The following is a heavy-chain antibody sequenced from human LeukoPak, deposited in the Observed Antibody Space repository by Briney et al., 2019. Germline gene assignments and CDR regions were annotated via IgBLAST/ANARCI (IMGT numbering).Heavy chain of an antibody. D-gene: IGHD5-24*01. CDR1: GYTFTSYA. J-gene: IGHJ3*02. CDR3: ARIRDGYNDAYDI. V-gene: IGHV1-3*03. CDR2: INAGNGNT. Sequence: GASVKVSCKASGYTFTSYAMHWVRQAPGQRLEWMGWINAGNGNTKYSQEFQGRVTMTRDTSTSTVYMELSSLRSEDTAIYYCARIRDGYNDAYDIWGQGTVVTVPS.